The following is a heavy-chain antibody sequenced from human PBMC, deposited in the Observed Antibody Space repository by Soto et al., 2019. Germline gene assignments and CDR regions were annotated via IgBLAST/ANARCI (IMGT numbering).Heavy chain of an antibody. V-gene: IGHV4-39*01. Sequence: NPSETLSLTCTVSGGSIGSSSYYWGWIRQPPGKGLEWIGSIYYSGSTYYNPSLKSRVTISVDTSKNQFSLKLSSVTAADTAVYYCARHPVQMTYFYRGSPLDYWGQGTLVTVSS. J-gene: IGHJ4*02. CDR1: GGSIGSSSYY. CDR2: IYYSGST. D-gene: IGHD1-1*01. CDR3: ARHPVQMTYFYRGSPLDY.